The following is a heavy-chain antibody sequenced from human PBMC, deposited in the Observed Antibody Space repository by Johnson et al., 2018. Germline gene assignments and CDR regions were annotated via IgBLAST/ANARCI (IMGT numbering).Heavy chain of an antibody. J-gene: IGHJ6*03. CDR3: ATGGGPYYYYMDV. D-gene: IGHD3-10*01. Sequence: VQLVESGGGLVKPGGSLRLSCAASGFTFSSYSMNWVRQAPGKGLEWVSSISSSGSHIYYADSGQGRVFISRDNAKNSLYLQINSLRAEDTAVDYCATGGGPYYYYMDVWGKGTTVTVSS. V-gene: IGHV3-21*01. CDR2: ISSSGSHI. CDR1: GFTFSSYS.